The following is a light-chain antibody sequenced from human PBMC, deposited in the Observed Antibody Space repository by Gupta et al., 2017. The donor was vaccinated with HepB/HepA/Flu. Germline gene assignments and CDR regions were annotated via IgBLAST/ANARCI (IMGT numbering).Light chain of an antibody. CDR3: MQSLQTPRT. V-gene: IGKV2-28*01. CDR1: QRLQHSNGYNY. Sequence: DIVMTHSPLSLPVTPGEPAYISCRSSQRLQHSNGYNYLDWYLQKPGQAPQLLIYVVSNRASGVPYRFSGSGSGTDFILKISRVEAEDVGVYYCMQSLQTPRTFGPGTKVEIK. J-gene: IGKJ1*01. CDR2: VVS.